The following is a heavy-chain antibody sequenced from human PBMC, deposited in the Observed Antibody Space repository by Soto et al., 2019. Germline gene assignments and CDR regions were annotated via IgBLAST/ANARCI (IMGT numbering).Heavy chain of an antibody. CDR1: GYTFTAYY. CDR3: ARGVAALYYYYGMDV. V-gene: IGHV1-2*04. J-gene: IGHJ6*02. CDR2: INPNSGGT. Sequence: ASVKVSCKASGYTFTAYYMHWVRQAPGQGLEWMGWINPNSGGTNYAQKFQGWVTMTRDTSISTAYMELSRLRSDDTAVYYCARGVAALYYYYGMDVWGQGTTVTVSS. D-gene: IGHD6-6*01.